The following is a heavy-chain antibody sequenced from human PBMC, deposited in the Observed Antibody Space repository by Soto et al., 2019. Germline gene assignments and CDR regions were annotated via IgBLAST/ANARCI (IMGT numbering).Heavy chain of an antibody. D-gene: IGHD5-18*01. CDR2: IYHSGST. V-gene: IGHV4-30-2*01. J-gene: IGHJ2*01. Sequence: SETLSRTCAVSRGSISSGGNSWTGFRQPTGKGLEWIGYIYHSGSTYYNPSLKSRVTISVDRSKNQFSLKLSSVTAADTAVYWLRRPRKCPAFPTRRSSDL. CDR3: RRPRKCPAFPTRRSSDL. CDR1: RGSISSGGNS.